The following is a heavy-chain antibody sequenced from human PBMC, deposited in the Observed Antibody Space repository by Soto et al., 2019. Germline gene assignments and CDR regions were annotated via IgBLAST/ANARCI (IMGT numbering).Heavy chain of an antibody. CDR1: GGCISSYF. D-gene: IGHD3-16*01. CDR2: IYSSGST. Sequence: ETLSLTCAVSGGCISSYFWCWIRQPAGKGLEWIGRIYSSGSTSYNPSLKSRVTMSVDTSKNQVSLRLNSMTAADTAVYYCARGLSAFDPWGQGTLVTASS. CDR3: ARGLSAFDP. J-gene: IGHJ5*02. V-gene: IGHV4-4*07.